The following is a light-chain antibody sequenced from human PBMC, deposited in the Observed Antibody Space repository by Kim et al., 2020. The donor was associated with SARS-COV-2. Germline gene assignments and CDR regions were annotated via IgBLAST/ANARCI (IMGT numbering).Light chain of an antibody. Sequence: SYELTQPPSVSVSPGQTARITCSGDALPNQYAYWFQQKPGRAPVLVIYEDTERPSGIPERFSGSTSGTTVTLTISGVQAEDEADYYCQSSDSSDTFWVFG. CDR1: ALPNQY. CDR2: EDT. V-gene: IGLV3-25*03. J-gene: IGLJ3*02. CDR3: QSSDSSDTFWV.